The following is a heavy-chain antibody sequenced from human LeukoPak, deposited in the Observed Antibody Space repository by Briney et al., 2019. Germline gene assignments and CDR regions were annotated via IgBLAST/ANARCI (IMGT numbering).Heavy chain of an antibody. CDR3: AKEWSRTSFFEN. J-gene: IGHJ4*02. V-gene: IGHV3-74*01. CDR1: GFTFSSYW. CDR2: INSDGSST. D-gene: IGHD2-2*01. Sequence: GGSLRLSCAASGFTFSSYWMHWVRQAPGKGLVWVSHINSDGSSTSYADSVKGRFTISRDNSKNMMYLQMNSLRAEDTAVYYCAKEWSRTSFFENWGQGTLVTVSS.